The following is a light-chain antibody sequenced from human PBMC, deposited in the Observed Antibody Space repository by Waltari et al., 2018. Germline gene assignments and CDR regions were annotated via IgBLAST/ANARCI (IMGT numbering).Light chain of an antibody. V-gene: IGKV1-9*01. CDR3: QQLNSYPLS. CDR1: QGISSY. Sequence: TCRASQGISSYLASYQQTPGKAPELLIYAASTLQSGVPSRFSGSGSGTDFTLTISSLQPDDFATYYCQQLNSYPLSFGPGTKVDVK. CDR2: AAS. J-gene: IGKJ3*01.